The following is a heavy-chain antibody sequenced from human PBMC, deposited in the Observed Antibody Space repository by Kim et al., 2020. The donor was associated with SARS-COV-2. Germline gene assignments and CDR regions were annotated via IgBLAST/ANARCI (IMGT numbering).Heavy chain of an antibody. CDR1: GYTFTSYA. CDR2: INTNTGNP. Sequence: ASVKVSCKASGYTFTSYAMNWVRQAPGQGLEWMGWINTNTGNPTYAQGFTGRFVFSLDTSVSTAYLQISSLKAEDTAVYYCARSLKIQLWQIRDYYYYMDVWGKGTTVTVSS. J-gene: IGHJ6*03. D-gene: IGHD5-18*01. V-gene: IGHV7-4-1*02. CDR3: ARSLKIQLWQIRDYYYYMDV.